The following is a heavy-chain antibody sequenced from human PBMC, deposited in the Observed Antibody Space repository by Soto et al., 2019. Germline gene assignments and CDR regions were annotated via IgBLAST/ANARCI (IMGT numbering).Heavy chain of an antibody. Sequence: ASVKVSCKASGYTFTSYDINWVRQATGQGLEWMGWMNPNSGNTGYAQKFQGRVTMTRNTSISTAYMELSSLRSEDTAGYYCARVHRRRGIVVVPGGLGYWGQGTLVTVSS. V-gene: IGHV1-8*01. CDR2: MNPNSGNT. J-gene: IGHJ4*02. CDR1: GYTFTSYD. D-gene: IGHD2-2*01. CDR3: ARVHRRRGIVVVPGGLGY.